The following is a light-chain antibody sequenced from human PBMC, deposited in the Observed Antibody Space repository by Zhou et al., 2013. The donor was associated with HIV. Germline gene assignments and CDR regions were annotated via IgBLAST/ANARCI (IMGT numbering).Light chain of an antibody. CDR1: QSVSSGY. CDR3: QQYGSSPRT. V-gene: IGKV3-20*01. Sequence: EIVLTQSPGTLSLSLGERATFSCRASQSVSSGYLAWYQQKPGRAPRLLIYGASSRATGIPDRFSGSGSGTDFTLTISRLEPEDFAVYYCQQYGSSPRTFGQGTKVEIK. CDR2: GAS. J-gene: IGKJ1*01.